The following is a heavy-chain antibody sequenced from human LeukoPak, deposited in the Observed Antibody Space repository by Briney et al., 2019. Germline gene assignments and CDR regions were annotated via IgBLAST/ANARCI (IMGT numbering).Heavy chain of an antibody. CDR2: IYTSGST. CDR3: AKDYSSGWLLD. Sequence: KTSQTLSLTSTVSGGSISSGSYYWSWIRQPAGKGLEWIGRIYTSGSTNYNPSLKSRVTISVDTSKNQFSLKLSSVTAADTAVYYCAKDYSSGWLLDWGQGTLVTASS. V-gene: IGHV4-61*02. J-gene: IGHJ4*02. D-gene: IGHD6-19*01. CDR1: GGSISSGSYY.